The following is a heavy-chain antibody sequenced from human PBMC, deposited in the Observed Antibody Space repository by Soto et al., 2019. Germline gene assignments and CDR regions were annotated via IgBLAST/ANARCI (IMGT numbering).Heavy chain of an antibody. CDR1: GGAVNTGDNY. CDR3: AREPLDGMDV. J-gene: IGHJ6*04. V-gene: IGHV4-30-4*01. Sequence: HVQLHQSGPRLVKPAQTLSLECSVIGGAVNTGDNYWSWVRQSPVRGLEWIGYIYHTGNTFYNPALEDRVTMSVDASKNQFSLTLTSVAAADKAVYFCAREPLDGMDVWGKGTNVTVSS. CDR2: IYHTGNT.